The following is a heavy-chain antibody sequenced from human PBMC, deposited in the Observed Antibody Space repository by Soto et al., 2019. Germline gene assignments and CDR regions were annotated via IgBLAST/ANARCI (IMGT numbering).Heavy chain of an antibody. CDR2: ISASGGNT. CDR3: AREGVGSTGYFGYNGLDV. D-gene: IGHD3-9*01. CDR1: GFTFNSYA. V-gene: IGHV3-23*01. Sequence: PGGSLRLSCAASGFTFNSYAMSWVRQAPGKGLEWVSVISASGGNTFYADSVKGRFTISRDNSKNTLYLQMNSLRAEDTAVYYCAREGVGSTGYFGYNGLDVWGQGTTVTVSS. J-gene: IGHJ6*02.